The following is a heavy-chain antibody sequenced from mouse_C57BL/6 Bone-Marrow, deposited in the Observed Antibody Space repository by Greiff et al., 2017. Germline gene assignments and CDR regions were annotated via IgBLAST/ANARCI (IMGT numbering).Heavy chain of an antibody. CDR1: GFTFRSYG. CDR2: ISSGGSYP. V-gene: IGHV5-6*01. J-gene: IGHJ3*01. Sequence: EVQGVESGGDLVKPGGSLKLSSAASGFTFRSYGLSWVRQTPDKRLEWVATISSGGSYPYYPDSVKGRFTISRDNAKNTLYLQMSSLKSEDTAMYYCARHYDYAWFAYGGQGTLVTVSA. D-gene: IGHD2-4*01. CDR3: ARHYDYAWFAY.